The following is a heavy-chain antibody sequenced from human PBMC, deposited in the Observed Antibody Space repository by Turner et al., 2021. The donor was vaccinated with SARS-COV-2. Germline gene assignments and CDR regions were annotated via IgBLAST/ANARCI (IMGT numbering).Heavy chain of an antibody. J-gene: IGHJ5*02. Sequence: QLQLVQSGAEVKKPGASVEVSCKASGYTFTSYDINWVRQDTGQGLEWMGWMNTNSGNTGYAKKFQGRVTRTRNTAISTAYMGLSSLRSEDTAVYYCARAAQLTVWFDPWGQGTLVTVSS. D-gene: IGHD3-9*01. CDR1: GYTFTSYD. V-gene: IGHV1-8*01. CDR2: MNTNSGNT. CDR3: ARAAQLTVWFDP.